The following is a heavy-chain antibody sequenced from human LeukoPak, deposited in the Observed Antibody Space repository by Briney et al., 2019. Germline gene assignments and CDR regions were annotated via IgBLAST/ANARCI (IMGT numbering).Heavy chain of an antibody. Sequence: GASLQISCKGSGSIFTTYWIAWVRPLPGKGLEWMGIIYPGDSDTRYSPSFQGQVTISADKSISTAYLQWSSLKASDTAMYYCARRDAYRYFFDYWGQGTLVTVSS. D-gene: IGHD3-16*01. CDR1: GSIFTTYW. CDR3: ARRDAYRYFFDY. V-gene: IGHV5-51*01. CDR2: IYPGDSDT. J-gene: IGHJ4*02.